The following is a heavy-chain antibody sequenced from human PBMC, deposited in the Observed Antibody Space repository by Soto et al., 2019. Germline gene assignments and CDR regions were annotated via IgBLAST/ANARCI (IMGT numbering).Heavy chain of an antibody. CDR1: GFTFSSYG. D-gene: IGHD3-3*01. J-gene: IGHJ6*02. CDR2: IWYDGSNK. V-gene: IGHV3-33*01. CDR3: ARDDFWSGYPYYYYGMDV. Sequence: GGSLRLSCAASGFTFSSYGMHWVRQAPGKGLEWVAVIWYDGSNKYYADSVKGRFTISRDNSKNTLYLQMNSLRAEDTAVYYCARDDFWSGYPYYYYGMDVWGQGTTVTVSS.